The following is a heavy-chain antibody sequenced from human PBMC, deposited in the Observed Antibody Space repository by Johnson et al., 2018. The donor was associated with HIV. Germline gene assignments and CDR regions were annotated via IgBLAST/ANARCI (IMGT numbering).Heavy chain of an antibody. Sequence: QVQLVESGGGLVQPGGSLRLSCAASGFTFSSYGMHWVRQAPGKGLEWVAFIRYDGSNKYYGDSVKGRFTISRDNSKKTLYLQMNSLRAEDTAVYHCAKDTNDAFDIWGQGTMVTVSS. CDR3: AKDTNDAFDI. J-gene: IGHJ3*02. D-gene: IGHD1-1*01. V-gene: IGHV3-30*02. CDR1: GFTFSSYG. CDR2: IRYDGSNK.